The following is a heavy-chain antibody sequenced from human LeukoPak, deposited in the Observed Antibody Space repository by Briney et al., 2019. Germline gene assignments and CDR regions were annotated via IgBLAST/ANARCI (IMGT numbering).Heavy chain of an antibody. Sequence: GGSLRLSCAASGFTLSSYEMNWVRQAPGKGLEWVSYISSSGSTRTYADSVKGRFTISRDNAKNSLYLEMNSLRAEDTAVCYCAREIVSAVAGNFDYWGQGTLVTVSS. D-gene: IGHD6-19*01. J-gene: IGHJ4*02. CDR1: GFTLSSYE. CDR2: ISSSGSTR. CDR3: AREIVSAVAGNFDY. V-gene: IGHV3-48*03.